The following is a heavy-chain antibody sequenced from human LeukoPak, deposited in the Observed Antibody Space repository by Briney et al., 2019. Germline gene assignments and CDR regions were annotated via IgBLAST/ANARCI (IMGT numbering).Heavy chain of an antibody. D-gene: IGHD5-18*01. CDR3: ARATAMVTYFDV. Sequence: SETLSLTCAVSGGSINSDAYSWNWIRQPPGKGLEWIGYIFHSGSTYYNPSLKSRVTMSVDRSKNQFSLRLSSVTAADAAVYYCARATAMVTYFDVWGQRTLVTVSS. CDR2: IFHSGST. CDR1: GGSINSDAYS. J-gene: IGHJ4*02. V-gene: IGHV4-30-2*01.